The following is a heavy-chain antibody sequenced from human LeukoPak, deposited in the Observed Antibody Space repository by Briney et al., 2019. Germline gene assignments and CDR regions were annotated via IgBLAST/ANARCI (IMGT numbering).Heavy chain of an antibody. CDR1: GITFSSHW. V-gene: IGHV3-7*01. Sequence: PGGSLRLSCAASGITFSSHWMSWVRQAAGKGLEWVANIKQDGSEKYYVDSVKGRFTISRDNAKNSLYLQMNSLRAEDTAVYYCAKDHGFWSGSFLYYYMDVWGKGTTVTVSS. J-gene: IGHJ6*03. D-gene: IGHD3-3*01. CDR2: IKQDGSEK. CDR3: AKDHGFWSGSFLYYYMDV.